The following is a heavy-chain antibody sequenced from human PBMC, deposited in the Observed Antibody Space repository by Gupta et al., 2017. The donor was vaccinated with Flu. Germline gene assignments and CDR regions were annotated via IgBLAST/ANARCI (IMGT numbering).Heavy chain of an antibody. V-gene: IGHV1-69*01. D-gene: IGHD2-2*01. Sequence: WMGGIIPIFGTANYAQKVQGRVTITADESTSTAYMELSSLRSEDTAVYYCARDLGDCSSTSCRYYYYYYMDVWGKGTTGTVS. J-gene: IGHJ6*03. CDR3: ARDLGDCSSTSCRYYYYYYMDV. CDR2: IIPIFGTA.